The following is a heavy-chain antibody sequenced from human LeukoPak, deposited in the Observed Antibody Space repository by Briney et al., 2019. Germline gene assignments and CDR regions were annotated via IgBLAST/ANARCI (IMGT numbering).Heavy chain of an antibody. J-gene: IGHJ5*02. CDR1: GFTFSDYS. Sequence: GGSLRLSCAASGFTFSDYSMNWVRQAPGKGLEWVSSISRSSSYIYYADSMKGRFTISRDDAKNSLSPQMNSLRAEDTAVYYCARDRDFGVGNWFDPWGQGVLVTVSA. CDR3: ARDRDFGVGNWFDP. V-gene: IGHV3-21*01. D-gene: IGHD3-3*01. CDR2: ISRSSSYI.